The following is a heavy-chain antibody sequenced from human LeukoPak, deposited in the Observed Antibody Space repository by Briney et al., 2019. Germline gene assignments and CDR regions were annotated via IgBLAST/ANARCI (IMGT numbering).Heavy chain of an antibody. J-gene: IGHJ4*02. D-gene: IGHD3-22*01. V-gene: IGHV1-2*06. CDR2: INPNSGGT. CDR1: GYTFTGYY. Sequence: ASVKVSCKASGYTFTGYYMHWVRQAPGQGLEWMGRINPNSGGTNYAQKFQGRVTMTRDTSISTAYMELSRLRSDDTAVYYCARMVFNYYDTNEVWSQGTLVTVSS. CDR3: ARMVFNYYDTNEV.